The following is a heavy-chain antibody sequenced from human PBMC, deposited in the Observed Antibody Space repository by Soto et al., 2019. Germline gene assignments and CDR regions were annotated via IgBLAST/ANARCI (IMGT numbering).Heavy chain of an antibody. J-gene: IGHJ6*03. CDR2: INPNRGGT. Sequence: QVQLVQSGAEVKKPGASVKVSCKASGYTFTGYYMHWVRQAPGQGLEWMGWINPNRGGTNYAQKFQGWVTMTRDTSISTAYMELSRLRSDDTAVYYCARDLGYCSSTSCYPRNLYYYMDVWGKRTTVTVSS. CDR1: GYTFTGYY. CDR3: ARDLGYCSSTSCYPRNLYYYMDV. D-gene: IGHD2-2*01. V-gene: IGHV1-2*04.